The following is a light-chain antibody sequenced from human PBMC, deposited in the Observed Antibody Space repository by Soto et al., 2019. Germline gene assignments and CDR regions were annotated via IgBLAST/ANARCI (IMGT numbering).Light chain of an antibody. V-gene: IGLV1-40*01. Sequence: QSVLTQPRSVSGAPGQSVTVSCTGTSSNIGTGYEVHWYHQLPGTAPKLLVSGNGNRPSGVPDRLSASKSGTSASLAITGLQDEDEGHYFCQAYDKRGTYYVYGSGSKVTVL. CDR3: QAYDKRGTYYV. J-gene: IGLJ1*01. CDR1: SSNIGTGYE. CDR2: GNG.